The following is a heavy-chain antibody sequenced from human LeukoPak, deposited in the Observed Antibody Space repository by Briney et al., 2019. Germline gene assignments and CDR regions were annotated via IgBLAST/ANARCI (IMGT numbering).Heavy chain of an antibody. CDR3: AREAAGTTVTTSGFDP. V-gene: IGHV4-30-4*01. J-gene: IGHJ5*02. D-gene: IGHD4-17*01. CDR2: IYDSGST. CDR1: GGSISSGDYY. Sequence: SQTLSLTCTVSGGSISSGDYYWSWNRQPPGKGLEWIGYIYDSGSTYYNPSLKSRVNISVDTSKNQFSLKLSSVTAADTAVYYCAREAAGTTVTTSGFDPWGQGTLVTVSS.